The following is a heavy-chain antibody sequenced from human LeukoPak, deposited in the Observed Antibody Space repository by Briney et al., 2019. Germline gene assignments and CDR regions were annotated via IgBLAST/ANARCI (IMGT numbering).Heavy chain of an antibody. CDR3: ASDRSSGRYEDWFDP. J-gene: IGHJ5*02. CDR2: ISSSGSYI. V-gene: IGHV3-21*01. D-gene: IGHD6-19*01. CDR1: GFTFSSYS. Sequence: GGSLRLSCAASGFTFSSYSMNWVRQAPRKGLEWVSSISSSGSYIYYADSVKGRFTISRDNAKNSLYLQMNSLRAEDTAVYYCASDRSSGRYEDWFDPWGQGTLVTVSS.